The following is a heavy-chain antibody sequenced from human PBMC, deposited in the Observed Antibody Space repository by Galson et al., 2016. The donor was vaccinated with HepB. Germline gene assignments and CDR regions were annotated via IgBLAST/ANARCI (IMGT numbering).Heavy chain of an antibody. Sequence: SLRLSCAASGFSFDDYGMSWVRQAPGKGLEWVSGINWNGGGTVYADSVKGRFTISRDNAKNSLFLQMNSLRAEDTALYHCARESVVGPYYDCWGQGTLVTVSS. CDR2: INWNGGGT. V-gene: IGHV3-20*01. CDR3: ARESVVGPYYDC. D-gene: IGHD6-19*01. J-gene: IGHJ4*02. CDR1: GFSFDDYG.